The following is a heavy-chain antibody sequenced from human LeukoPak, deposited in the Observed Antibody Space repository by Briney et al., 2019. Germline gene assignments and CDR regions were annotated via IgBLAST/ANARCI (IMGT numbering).Heavy chain of an antibody. CDR2: ISYDGSNK. D-gene: IGHD2-2*02. J-gene: IGHJ6*02. V-gene: IGHV3-30-3*01. CDR1: GFTFSSYA. CDR3: ARDGYCSSTSCYTSYYYYGMDV. Sequence: SGGSLRLSCAASGFTFSSYAMHWVRQAPGKGLERVAVISYDGSNKYYADSVEGRFTISRDSSKNTLYLQMNSLRAEDTAVYYCARDGYCSSTSCYTSYYYYGMDVWGQGTTVTVSS.